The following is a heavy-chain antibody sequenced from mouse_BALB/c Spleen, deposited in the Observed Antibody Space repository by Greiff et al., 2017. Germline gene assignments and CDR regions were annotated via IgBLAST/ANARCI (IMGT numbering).Heavy chain of an antibody. V-gene: IGHV1S56*01. CDR3: ARDIRYAMDY. CDR1: GYTFTSYY. J-gene: IGHJ4*01. Sequence: QVQLQQSGPELVKPGASVRISCKASGYTFTSYYIHWVKQRPGQGLEWIGWIYPGNVNTKYNEKFKSKATLTVDTSSSTAYMQLSSLTSEDSAVYFCARDIRYAMDYWGQGTSVTVSS. CDR2: IYPGNVNT.